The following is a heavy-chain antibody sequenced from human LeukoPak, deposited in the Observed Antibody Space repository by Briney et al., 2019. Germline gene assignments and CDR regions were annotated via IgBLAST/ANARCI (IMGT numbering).Heavy chain of an antibody. CDR3: AKDIGFGGYDPFDY. CDR2: ISGSGGST. CDR1: GFTFSSNA. J-gene: IGHJ4*02. D-gene: IGHD5-12*01. Sequence: GGSLRLSCAASGFTFSSNAMSWVRHAPGKGLEWVSAISGSGGSTYYADSVKGRFTISRDNSKNTLYLQMNSLRAEDTAVYYCAKDIGFGGYDPFDYWGQGTLVTVSS. V-gene: IGHV3-23*01.